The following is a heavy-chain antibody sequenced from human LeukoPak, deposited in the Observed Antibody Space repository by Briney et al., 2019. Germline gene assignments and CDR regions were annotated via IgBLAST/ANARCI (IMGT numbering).Heavy chain of an antibody. D-gene: IGHD3-22*01. CDR3: AKRGVVIRVILVGFHKEAYYFDS. CDR1: GITLSNYG. CDR2: ISGSGGGT. V-gene: IGHV3-23*01. J-gene: IGHJ4*02. Sequence: TGGSLRLSCAVSGITLSNYGMSWVRQAPGKGLEWVAGISGSGGGTKYADSVKGRSTISRDNPKNTLYLQMNSLRAEDTAVYFCAKRGVVIRVILVGFHKEAYYFDSWGQGALVTVSS.